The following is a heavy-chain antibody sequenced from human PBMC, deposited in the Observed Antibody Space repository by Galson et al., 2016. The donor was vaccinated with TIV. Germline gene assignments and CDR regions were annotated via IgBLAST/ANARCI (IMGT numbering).Heavy chain of an antibody. V-gene: IGHV1-69*01. J-gene: IGHJ6*02. Sequence: SCKASGDTISSYVFNWVRLAPGQGLEWMGGIIPLFRTTNYAQKFQGRVTITADESTNTAYMELNSLRSGDTAVYYCASDRNTAFDTYHYYYGMDVWGQGTTVTASS. D-gene: IGHD5-18*01. CDR2: IIPLFRTT. CDR1: GDTISSYV. CDR3: ASDRNTAFDTYHYYYGMDV.